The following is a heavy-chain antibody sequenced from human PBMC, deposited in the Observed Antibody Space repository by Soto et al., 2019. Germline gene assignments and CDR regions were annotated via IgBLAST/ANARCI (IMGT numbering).Heavy chain of an antibody. D-gene: IGHD2-21*02. Sequence: QVQLVQSGAEVKKPGSSMKLSCKASGGTFSSYTISWVRQAPGQGLEWIGRIIPILGITNFAQQFQGRVTITADKSTNTVYMELTSLRSDDTAVYYCATGQEHVVVVTAVPEYFQHWGQGTLVTVSS. CDR2: IIPILGIT. CDR1: GGTFSSYT. J-gene: IGHJ1*01. V-gene: IGHV1-69*02. CDR3: ATGQEHVVVVTAVPEYFQH.